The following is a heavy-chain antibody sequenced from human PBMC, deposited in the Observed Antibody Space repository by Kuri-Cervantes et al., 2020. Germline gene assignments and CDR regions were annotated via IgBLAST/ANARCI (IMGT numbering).Heavy chain of an antibody. D-gene: IGHD1-26*01. CDR1: GFTFSSYA. J-gene: IGHJ6*02. V-gene: IGHV3-30*07. CDR3: AKGFGGSRYAMDV. CDR2: ISYDGSNK. Sequence: LKISCAASGFTFSSYAMHWVRQAPGKGLEWVAVISYDGSNKYYADSVKGRFTISRDNSKDTLYLQMNSLTAEDSAVYYCAKGFGGSRYAMDVWGQGTTVTVSS.